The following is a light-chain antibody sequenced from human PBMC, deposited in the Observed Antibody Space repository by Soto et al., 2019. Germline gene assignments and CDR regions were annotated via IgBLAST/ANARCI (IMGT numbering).Light chain of an antibody. V-gene: IGKV1-39*01. Sequence: DIQMTQSPSSLSASVGDRVTMTCRASQSISNYLNWYQQKPGKAPKLLIYAASSLQSGVPSRFSGSGSGTDFTLIINSLQPEDFATYYCQQSYSTTQTFGQGTKVDIK. J-gene: IGKJ1*01. CDR3: QQSYSTTQT. CDR1: QSISNY. CDR2: AAS.